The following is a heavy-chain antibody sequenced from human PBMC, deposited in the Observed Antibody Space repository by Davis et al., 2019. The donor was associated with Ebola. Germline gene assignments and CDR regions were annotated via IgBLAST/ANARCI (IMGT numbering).Heavy chain of an antibody. Sequence: GESLKTSCKGSGYTFTGYYMHWVRQAPGQGLEWMGWINPNSGGTNYAQKFQGRVTMTRDTSISTAYMELSRLRSDDTAVYYCARSPNEPSAAADYWGQGTLVTVSS. CDR3: ARSPNEPSAAADY. D-gene: IGHD6-13*01. CDR2: INPNSGGT. V-gene: IGHV1-2*02. CDR1: GYTFTGYY. J-gene: IGHJ4*02.